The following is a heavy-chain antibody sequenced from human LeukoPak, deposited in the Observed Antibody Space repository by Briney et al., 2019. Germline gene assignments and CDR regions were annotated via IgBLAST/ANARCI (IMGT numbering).Heavy chain of an antibody. CDR1: GYTLTNFA. J-gene: IGHJ4*02. CDR3: ARGPRAAADDY. V-gene: IGHV1-3*01. Sequence: GASVKVSCKASGYTLTNFAINWGRQVPGQRPEWRGWINAGNGNTKYSQKFQGRVTVTRDTSASTAYMELSSLTSEDTAVYYCARGPRAAADDYWGQGTLVTVSS. CDR2: INAGNGNT. D-gene: IGHD6-13*01.